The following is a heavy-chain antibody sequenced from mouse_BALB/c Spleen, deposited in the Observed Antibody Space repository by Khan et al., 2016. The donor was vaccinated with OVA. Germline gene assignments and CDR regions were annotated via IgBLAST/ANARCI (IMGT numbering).Heavy chain of an antibody. CDR1: GFTFSTYG. Sequence: EVELVESGGDLVKPEGSLKLSCAASGFTFSTYGMSWVRQTPDKRLEWVATISSGGSYTYYPDSVKGRVTISRDNAKNTLYLQMSSLKSEDTAMFYCARLAYYYDSEGFAYWGQGTLVTVSA. CDR3: ARLAYYYDSEGFAY. CDR2: ISSGGSYT. V-gene: IGHV5-6*01. D-gene: IGHD1-1*01. J-gene: IGHJ3*01.